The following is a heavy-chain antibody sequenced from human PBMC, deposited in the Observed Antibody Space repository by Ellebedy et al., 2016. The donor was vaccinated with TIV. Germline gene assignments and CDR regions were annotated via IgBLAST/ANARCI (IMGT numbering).Heavy chain of an antibody. CDR1: GGSISSYY. Sequence: SETLSLTCTVSGGSISSYYWSRIRQRPGQGLECLGYIYYNVSTNYSPSLKSRVTISVDTSKTQFSLKLSSVTAADTAVYYCARDGCYYDNSSYPAYYFDSWGQGTLVTVSS. CDR2: IYYNVST. CDR3: ARDGCYYDNSSYPAYYFDS. J-gene: IGHJ4*02. V-gene: IGHV4-59*01. D-gene: IGHD3-22*01.